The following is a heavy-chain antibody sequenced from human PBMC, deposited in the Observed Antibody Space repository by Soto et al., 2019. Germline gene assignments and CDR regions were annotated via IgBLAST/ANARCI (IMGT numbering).Heavy chain of an antibody. D-gene: IGHD6-13*01. CDR3: ARSIAAAVDFDY. CDR2: INAGNGNT. CDR1: GYTFTSYA. Sequence: ASVKVSCKASGYTFTSYAMHWVRQAPGQRLEWMGWINAGNGNTKYSQKFQGRVTITRDTSASTAYMELRSLRSDDTAVYYCARSIAAAVDFDYWGQGILVTVPQ. V-gene: IGHV1-3*01. J-gene: IGHJ4*02.